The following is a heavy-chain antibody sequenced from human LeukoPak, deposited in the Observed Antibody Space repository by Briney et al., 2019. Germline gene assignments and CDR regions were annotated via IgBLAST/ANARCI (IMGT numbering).Heavy chain of an antibody. CDR1: GGSISSSRYY. CDR2: VYYSGST. Sequence: SEALSVTCTVSGGSISSSRYYWGWIRQPPGKGLEWIGSVYYSGSTYYNPPRKSRVTISVDTSKNQFSLKLSSVPAADTAVYYCARDPGYSYGLDYWGQGTLVTVSS. D-gene: IGHD5-18*01. CDR3: ARDPGYSYGLDY. V-gene: IGHV4-39*02. J-gene: IGHJ4*02.